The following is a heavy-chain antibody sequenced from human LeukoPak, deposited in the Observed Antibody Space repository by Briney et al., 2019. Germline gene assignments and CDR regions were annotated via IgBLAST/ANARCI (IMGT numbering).Heavy chain of an antibody. CDR2: IYYSGST. D-gene: IGHD5-24*01. CDR1: GGSISSSSYY. V-gene: IGHV4-39*07. J-gene: IGHJ6*02. Sequence: SETLSLTCTVSGGSISSSSYYWGWIRQPPGKGLQWIGSIYYSGSTYYNPSLKSRVTISVDTSKNQFSLKLSSVTAADTAVYYRGRDPGPMATNDHYYYGMEVWGQRAPGTLSS. CDR3: GRDPGPMATNDHYYYGMEV.